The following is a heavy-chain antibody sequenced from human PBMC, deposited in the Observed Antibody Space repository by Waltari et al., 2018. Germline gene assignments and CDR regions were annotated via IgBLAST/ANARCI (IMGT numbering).Heavy chain of an antibody. CDR2: IYYSGST. Sequence: QLPLQESGPGLVKPSETLSLTCTVSGGSISSRSYYWGWIRQPPGKGLEWIGSIYYSGSTYYNPSLKSRVTISVDTSKNQFSLKLSSVTAADTAVYYCAKRTGFPYYFDYWGQGTLVTVSS. D-gene: IGHD3-10*01. V-gene: IGHV4-39*07. CDR3: AKRTGFPYYFDY. CDR1: GGSISSRSYY. J-gene: IGHJ4*02.